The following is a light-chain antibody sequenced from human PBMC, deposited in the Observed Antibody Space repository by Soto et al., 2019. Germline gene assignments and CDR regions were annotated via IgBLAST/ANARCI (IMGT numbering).Light chain of an antibody. J-gene: IGLJ2*01. CDR2: DVS. CDR3: SSYTRSSLVV. V-gene: IGLV2-14*01. Sequence: QSVLTQPASVSGSPGQSITISCTGTSSDVGGYNYVSWYQQHPGKDPKLMIYDVSNRPSGGSSRFSGSKSGNTASLTISGLQGADEADYYCSSYTRSSLVVFGGGTKVTVL. CDR1: SSDVGGYNY.